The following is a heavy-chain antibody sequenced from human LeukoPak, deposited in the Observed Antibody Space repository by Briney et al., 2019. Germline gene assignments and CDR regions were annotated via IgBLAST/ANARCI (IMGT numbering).Heavy chain of an antibody. V-gene: IGHV3-30*04. CDR2: ISYDGSNK. D-gene: IGHD2-2*02. J-gene: IGHJ6*04. Sequence: GRSLRLSCAASGFTFSSYDMHWVRQAPGKGLEWGAVISYDGSNKYYADSVKGRFTISRDNSKNTLYLQMNSLRAEDTAVYYCARYGVVPAAISHYYGMDVWGKGTTVTVSS. CDR3: ARYGVVPAAISHYYGMDV. CDR1: GFTFSSYD.